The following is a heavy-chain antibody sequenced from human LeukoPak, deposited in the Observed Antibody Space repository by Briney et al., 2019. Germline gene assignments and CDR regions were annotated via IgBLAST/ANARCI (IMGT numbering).Heavy chain of an antibody. V-gene: IGHV3-48*01. D-gene: IGHD1-26*01. J-gene: IGHJ6*03. Sequence: GGSLRLSCAASGFTFSSYSMNWVRQAPGKGLEWVSYISSSSSIIYYADSVKGRFTISRDNAKNSLYLQMNSLRAEDAAVYYCARDMGELLYYYYYYMDVWGKGTTVTVSS. CDR2: ISSSSSII. CDR3: ARDMGELLYYYYYYMDV. CDR1: GFTFSSYS.